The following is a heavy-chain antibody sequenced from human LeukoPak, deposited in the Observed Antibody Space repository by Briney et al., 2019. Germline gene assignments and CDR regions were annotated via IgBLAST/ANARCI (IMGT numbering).Heavy chain of an antibody. D-gene: IGHD2-2*01. CDR2: FDPEDGET. J-gene: IGHJ4*02. CDR3: ATDRYCSSTSCYDFDY. CDR1: GYTLTELS. V-gene: IGHV1-24*01. Sequence: ASVKVSCKVSGYTLTELSMHWGRQAPGKGLEWMGGFDPEDGETIYAQKFQGRVTMTEDTSTDTAYMELSSLRSEDTAVYYCATDRYCSSTSCYDFDYWGQGTLVTVSS.